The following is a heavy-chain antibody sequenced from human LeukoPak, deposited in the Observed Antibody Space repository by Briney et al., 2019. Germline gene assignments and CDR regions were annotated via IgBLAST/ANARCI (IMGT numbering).Heavy chain of an antibody. CDR3: SKDSSYFDYTKSFDY. CDR1: GFTFSSFA. Sequence: GGSLRLSCAASGFTFSSFAMTWVRQAPGRGLEWVSGISGSGADTYYGDSVRGRFTISRDNSKNTLYLQMNSLRAEDTAVYYCSKDSSYFDYTKSFDYWGQGTLVTVSS. J-gene: IGHJ4*02. CDR2: ISGSGADT. V-gene: IGHV3-23*01. D-gene: IGHD4-11*01.